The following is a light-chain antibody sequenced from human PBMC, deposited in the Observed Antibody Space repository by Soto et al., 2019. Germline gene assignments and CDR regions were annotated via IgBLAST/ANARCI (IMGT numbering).Light chain of an antibody. CDR2: RAS. V-gene: IGKV3-15*01. CDR3: QQSSDWPRT. Sequence: EIVMTQSPATLSVSPGERATLSCRASQSVSNRLAWYQQRPGQAPRLLIYRASARATVIPARFSGSGSGTEFTLPISSLQSEDFAIYYCQQSSDWPRTFGQGTKVEIK. J-gene: IGKJ1*01. CDR1: QSVSNR.